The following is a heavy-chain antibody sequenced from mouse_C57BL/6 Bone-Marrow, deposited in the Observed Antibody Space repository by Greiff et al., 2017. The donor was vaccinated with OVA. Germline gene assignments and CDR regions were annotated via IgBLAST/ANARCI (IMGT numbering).Heavy chain of an antibody. J-gene: IGHJ1*03. Sequence: QVQLKQPGAELVRPGTSVKLSCKASGYTFTSYWMHWVKQRPGHGLEWIGVIDPSDSYTNYNQKFKGKATLTVDTSSSTAYMQLSSLTSEDSAVYYCARDGELRWYFDVWGTGTTVTVSS. CDR2: IDPSDSYT. D-gene: IGHD1-1*01. V-gene: IGHV1-59*01. CDR1: GYTFTSYW. CDR3: ARDGELRWYFDV.